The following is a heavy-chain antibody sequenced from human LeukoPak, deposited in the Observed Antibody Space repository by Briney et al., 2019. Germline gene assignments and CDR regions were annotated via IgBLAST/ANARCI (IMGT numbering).Heavy chain of an antibody. CDR3: ESAPPPYCTGDSCYSFLYFPH. CDR1: GYTFTDYD. V-gene: IGHV1-8*03. CDR2: INPNSATT. D-gene: IGHD2-15*01. Sequence: ASVKVSCKTSGYTFTDYDFHWVRQAPGQGLEWIGWINPNSATTNYAQRLQGRVTFTRDTSLSVAYMELSSLTSADTSVCYCESAPPPYCTGDSCYSFLYFPHWGQGTLVTVSS. J-gene: IGHJ1*01.